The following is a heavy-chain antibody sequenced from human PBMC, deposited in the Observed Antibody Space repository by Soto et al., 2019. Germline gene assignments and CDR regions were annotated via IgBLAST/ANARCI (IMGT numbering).Heavy chain of an antibody. CDR2: ISFDGSTQ. Sequence: VQLLESGGGVAQPGRSLRLSCRASGFGFSSYGMLWVRQAPGKGPEWVAFISFDGSTQYYADSVRGRFTISRDNSENTLYLQLDTLRVEDTAMYYCAREGVFGLVKIIPPDYWGQGAQVTGSA. D-gene: IGHD3-3*01. V-gene: IGHV3-30*03. J-gene: IGHJ4*02. CDR1: GFGFSSYG. CDR3: AREGVFGLVKIIPPDY.